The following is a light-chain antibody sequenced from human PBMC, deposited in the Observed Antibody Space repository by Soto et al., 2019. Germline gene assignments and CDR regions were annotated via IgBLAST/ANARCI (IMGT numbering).Light chain of an antibody. Sequence: SYELTQPLSVSVALGQTARITCGGNNIVSKNVHWYQQKPGQAPVLVIYRDTNRPSGIPERFSGSNSGNTATLTISRAQAGDEADYYCQVWDSSTVVFGGGTKVTVL. J-gene: IGLJ2*01. CDR3: QVWDSSTVV. CDR1: NIVSKN. CDR2: RDT. V-gene: IGLV3-9*01.